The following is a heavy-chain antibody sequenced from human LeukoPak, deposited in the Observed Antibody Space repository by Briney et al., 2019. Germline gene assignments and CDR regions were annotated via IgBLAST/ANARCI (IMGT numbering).Heavy chain of an antibody. CDR2: ISYDGSNK. D-gene: IGHD1-26*01. V-gene: IGHV3-30*04. CDR1: GFTFSSYA. Sequence: GGSLRLSCAASGFTFSSYAMHWVRQAPGKGVEWVAVISYDGSNKYYADSVKGRFTISRDNSKNTLYLQMSSLRAEDTAVYYCARSSAGASDNWGQGTLVTVSS. CDR3: ARSSAGASDN. J-gene: IGHJ4*02.